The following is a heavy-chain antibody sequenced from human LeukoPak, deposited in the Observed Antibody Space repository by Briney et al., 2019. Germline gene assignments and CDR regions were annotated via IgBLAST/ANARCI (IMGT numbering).Heavy chain of an antibody. J-gene: IGHJ4*02. CDR3: ARGLPVEMAKWGVDY. V-gene: IGHV3-7*01. D-gene: IGHD5-24*01. Sequence: PGGSLRLSCAASGFTFSSYWMSWVRQVPGKGLEWVANIKQDGSEKYYVDSVKGRFTISRDNAKNSLYLQMNSLRAEDTAVYYCARGLPVEMAKWGVDYWGQGTLVTVSS. CDR1: GFTFSSYW. CDR2: IKQDGSEK.